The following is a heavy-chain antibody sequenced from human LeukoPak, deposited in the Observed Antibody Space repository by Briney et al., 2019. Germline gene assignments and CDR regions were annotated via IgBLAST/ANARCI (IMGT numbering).Heavy chain of an antibody. J-gene: IGHJ5*02. V-gene: IGHV4-34*01. CDR3: ARAIWCGGDCYFGWFDP. CDR1: GGSFSGYY. CDR2: INLSGST. Sequence: SETLSLTCAVYGGSFSGYYWSWIRQPPGKGLEWMGEINLSGSTNYNPSLKSRVTISVDPSKNQFSLKLSSVTAADTAVYYCARAIWCGGDCYFGWFDPWGQGTLVTVSS. D-gene: IGHD2-21*02.